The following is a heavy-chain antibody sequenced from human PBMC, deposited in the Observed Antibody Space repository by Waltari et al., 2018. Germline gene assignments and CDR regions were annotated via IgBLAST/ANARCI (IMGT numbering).Heavy chain of an antibody. CDR2: IPLGTNA. D-gene: IGHD2-15*01. CDR3: VRNRGWQQFDF. J-gene: IGHJ4*02. V-gene: IGHV3-53*01. CDR1: GFTVNSNY. Sequence: EVQLVESGGGLIQPGGSLRLSCVGSGFTVNSNYMSWVRQVPGKGLEWVSNIPLGTNANYAESVKGRFTISRDNAKSTLYLQMNSLRAEDTAVFYCVRNRGWQQFDFWGQGTLVTVSS.